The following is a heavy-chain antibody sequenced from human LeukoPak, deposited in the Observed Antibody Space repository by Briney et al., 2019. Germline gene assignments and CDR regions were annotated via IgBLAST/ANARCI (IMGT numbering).Heavy chain of an antibody. CDR2: IYSGGST. D-gene: IGHD6-25*01. Sequence: GGSLRLSCAAPGFTFSSSAMSWVRQAPGKGLEWVSVIYSGGSTYYADSVKGRFTISRDNSKNTLYLQMNSLRAEDTAVYYCARVRRYYFDYWGQGTLVTVSS. V-gene: IGHV3-53*01. J-gene: IGHJ4*02. CDR1: GFTFSSSA. CDR3: ARVRRYYFDY.